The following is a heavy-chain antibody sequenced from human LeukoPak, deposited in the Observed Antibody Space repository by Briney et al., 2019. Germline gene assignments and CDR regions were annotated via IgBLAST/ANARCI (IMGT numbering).Heavy chain of an antibody. V-gene: IGHV3-21*06. CDR3: ARDQANYFDDSGFSTY. CDR2: ISSSSSYI. Sequence: GGSLRLPCAASGFTFSSYTMNWVRQAPGKGLEWVSSISSSSSYIYYADSVKGRFTISRDNAKNSVYLQMKSLRAEDTAVYYCARDQANYFDDSGFSTYWGQGTLVTVSS. D-gene: IGHD3-22*01. J-gene: IGHJ4*02. CDR1: GFTFSSYT.